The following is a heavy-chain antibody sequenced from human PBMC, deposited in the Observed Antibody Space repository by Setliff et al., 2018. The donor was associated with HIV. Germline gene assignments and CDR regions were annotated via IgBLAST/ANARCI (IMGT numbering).Heavy chain of an antibody. D-gene: IGHD3-22*01. CDR3: ARNFYDSSGYRYDY. J-gene: IGHJ4*02. V-gene: IGHV1-18*01. Sequence: ASVKVSCKPSGYTFTSYGINWVRQAPGQGLEWMGWISGYNGKTNYAQKFQGRVTMTTDTSTSTAYMELRSLRSDDTAVYYWARNFYDSSGYRYDYWGQGTLVTVSS. CDR1: GYTFTSYG. CDR2: ISGYNGKT.